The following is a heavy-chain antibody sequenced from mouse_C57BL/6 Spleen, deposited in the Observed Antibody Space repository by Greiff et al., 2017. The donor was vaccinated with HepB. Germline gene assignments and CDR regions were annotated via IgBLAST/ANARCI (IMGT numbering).Heavy chain of an antibody. CDR3: AREGRDYAMDY. Sequence: EVQLQESGPGLVKPSQSLSLTCSVTGYSITSGYYWNWIRQFPGNKLEWMGYISYDGSNNYNPSLKNRISITRDTSKNQFFLKLNSVTTEDTATYYCAREGRDYAMDYWGQGTSVTVSS. V-gene: IGHV3-6*01. CDR1: GYSITSGYY. J-gene: IGHJ4*01. CDR2: ISYDGSN.